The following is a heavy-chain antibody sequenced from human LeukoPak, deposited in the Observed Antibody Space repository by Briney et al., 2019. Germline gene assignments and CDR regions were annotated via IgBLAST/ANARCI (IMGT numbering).Heavy chain of an antibody. V-gene: IGHV1-8*03. Sequence: ASVKVSCKASGYTFTSYDINWVRQATGQGLEWMGWMNPNSGNTGYAQKFQGRVTITRNTSISTAYMELSSLRSEDTALYYCAREGTTPTVTTGRYYYYMDVWGKGTTVTVSS. CDR2: MNPNSGNT. D-gene: IGHD4-17*01. CDR1: GYTFTSYD. J-gene: IGHJ6*03. CDR3: AREGTTPTVTTGRYYYYMDV.